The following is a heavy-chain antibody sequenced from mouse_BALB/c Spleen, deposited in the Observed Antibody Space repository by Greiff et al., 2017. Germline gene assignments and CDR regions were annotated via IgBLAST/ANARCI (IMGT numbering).Heavy chain of an antibody. Sequence: EVHLVESGGGLVKPGGSLKLSCAASGFTFSSYAMSWVRQSPEKRLEWVAEISSGGSYTYYPDTVTGRFTISRDNAKNTLYLEMSSLRSEDTAMYSCAREGGNYYAMDYWGQGTSVTVSS. CDR1: GFTFSSYA. J-gene: IGHJ4*01. V-gene: IGHV5-9-4*01. CDR2: ISSGGSYT. CDR3: AREGGNYYAMDY. D-gene: IGHD1-1*02.